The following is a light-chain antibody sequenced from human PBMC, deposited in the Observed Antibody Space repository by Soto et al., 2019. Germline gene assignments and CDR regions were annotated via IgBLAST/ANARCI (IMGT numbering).Light chain of an antibody. CDR1: QSVSSN. J-gene: IGKJ2*01. CDR3: QQYNNWPYT. Sequence: EIVMTQSPATLSVFLGDTATLSCRASQSVSSNLAWYQQKPGQAPRLIIYGASTRATDISARFSGSGSGTEFTRTISSLQSEDFAVYYCQQYNNWPYTFGQGTKLEIK. CDR2: GAS. V-gene: IGKV3-15*01.